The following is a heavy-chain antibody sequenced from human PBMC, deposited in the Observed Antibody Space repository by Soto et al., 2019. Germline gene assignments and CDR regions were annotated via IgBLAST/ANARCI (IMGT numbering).Heavy chain of an antibody. J-gene: IGHJ2*01. V-gene: IGHV4-59*08. Sequence: QVQLQESGPGLVKPSETLSLTCTVSGGSISSYYWSWIRQSPGKGLEWIGYIYYSGSTNYNPSLKSRVTISVDTSKNQFSLKLSSVTAADTAVYYCAGTTTVTTDWYFDLWGRGTLVTVSS. CDR3: AGTTTVTTDWYFDL. CDR1: GGSISSYY. CDR2: IYYSGST. D-gene: IGHD4-17*01.